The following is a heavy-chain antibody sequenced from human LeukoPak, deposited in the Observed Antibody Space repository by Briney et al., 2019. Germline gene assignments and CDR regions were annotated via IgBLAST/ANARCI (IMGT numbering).Heavy chain of an antibody. J-gene: IGHJ4*02. CDR1: GGSISSYY. D-gene: IGHD6-6*01. V-gene: IGHV4-59*08. CDR3: AGYSSSPLEFDY. Sequence: SETLSLTCTVSGGSISSYYWSWIRQPPGKGLEWIGYISYSGSTSYNPSLKSRVTISVDTSKNQFSLKLSSVTAADTAFFYCAGYSSSPLEFDYWGQGTLVTVSP. CDR2: ISYSGST.